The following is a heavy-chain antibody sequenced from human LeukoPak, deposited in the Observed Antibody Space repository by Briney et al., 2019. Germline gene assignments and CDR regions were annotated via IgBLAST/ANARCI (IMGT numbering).Heavy chain of an antibody. Sequence: SEALSLPCAVYGGSLCGYDWSGIRQPPGGGVEWRGEFYHRGNTNYNPSLKSRVTISVDTSKNQFSLKMSSVTAADTAVYYCASLGDQLLARNAFDIWGQGTMVTVSS. CDR3: ASLGDQLLARNAFDI. CDR1: GGSLCGYD. J-gene: IGHJ3*02. D-gene: IGHD2-2*01. V-gene: IGHV4-34*01. CDR2: FYHRGNT.